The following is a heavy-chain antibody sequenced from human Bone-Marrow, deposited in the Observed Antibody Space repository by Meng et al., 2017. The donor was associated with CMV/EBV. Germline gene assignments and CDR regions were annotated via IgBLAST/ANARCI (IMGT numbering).Heavy chain of an antibody. V-gene: IGHV3-48*03. CDR2: INGPGSTV. J-gene: IGHJ6*02. CDR1: GFTFSNYE. Sequence: GESLKISCVVSGFTFSNYEMDWVRQAPGKGLEWISYINGPGSTVYYADSVEGRFTISRDNAKNSLSLQMNSLRAEDTAVYYCARERDSDMDVWGQGNTVNGAS. CDR3: ARERDSDMDV.